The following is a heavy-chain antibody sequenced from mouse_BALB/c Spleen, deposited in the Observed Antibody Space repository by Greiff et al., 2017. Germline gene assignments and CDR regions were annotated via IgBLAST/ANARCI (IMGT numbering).Heavy chain of an antibody. J-gene: IGHJ2*01. D-gene: IGHD1-1*01. CDR1: GFSLTSYG. Sequence: VQRVESGPGLVAPSQSLSITCTVSGFSLTSYGVHWVRQPPGKGLEWLGVIWAGGSTNYNSALMSRLSISKDNSKSQVFLKMNSLQTDDTAMYYCARDAPFITTVVAAYYFDYWGQGTTLTVSS. CDR3: ARDAPFITTVVAAYYFDY. CDR2: IWAGGST. V-gene: IGHV2-9*02.